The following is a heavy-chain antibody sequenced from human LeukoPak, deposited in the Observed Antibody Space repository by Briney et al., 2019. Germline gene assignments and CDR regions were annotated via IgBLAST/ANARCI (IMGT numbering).Heavy chain of an antibody. CDR2: ISWNSGSI. CDR3: ARALIGYYFDY. J-gene: IGHJ4*02. Sequence: GRSLRLSCAASGFTFDDYAMHWVRQAPGKGLEWVSGISWNSGSIGYADSVKGRFTISRDNAKNSLYLQMNSLRAEDTAVYYCARALIGYYFDYWGQGTLVTVSS. CDR1: GFTFDDYA. V-gene: IGHV3-9*01. D-gene: IGHD2-8*01.